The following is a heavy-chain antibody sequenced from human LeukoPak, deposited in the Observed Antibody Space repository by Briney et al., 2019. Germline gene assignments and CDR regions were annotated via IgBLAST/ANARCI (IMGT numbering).Heavy chain of an antibody. J-gene: IGHJ6*02. CDR2: INHSGST. CDR1: GGSFSGYY. Sequence: SETLSLTCAVYGGSFSGYYWSWIRQPPGKGLEWIGEINHSGSTNYNPSLKSRVTISVDTSKNQFSLKLSSVTAADTAVCYCARDTYDSSGYYSHRGYYGMDVWGQGTTVTVSS. D-gene: IGHD3-22*01. V-gene: IGHV4-34*01. CDR3: ARDTYDSSGYYSHRGYYGMDV.